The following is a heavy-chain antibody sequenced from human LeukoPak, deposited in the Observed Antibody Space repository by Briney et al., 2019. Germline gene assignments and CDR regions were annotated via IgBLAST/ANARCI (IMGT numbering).Heavy chain of an antibody. J-gene: IGHJ4*02. D-gene: IGHD2-2*01. CDR3: ARDQPSASCYDY. V-gene: IGHV3-53*01. Sequence: GGSLRLSCAASGLSVSSNYMSWVRQAPGKGLEWVSVIYSGGSTNYADSVKGRFTISRDNSKNTLYLQMNSLRAEDTAVYYCARDQPSASCYDYWGPGTLVTVSS. CDR2: IYSGGST. CDR1: GLSVSSNY.